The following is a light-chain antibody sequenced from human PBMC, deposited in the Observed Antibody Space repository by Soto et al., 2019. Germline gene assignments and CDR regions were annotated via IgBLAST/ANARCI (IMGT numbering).Light chain of an antibody. CDR1: SSDVGGYNY. J-gene: IGLJ3*02. CDR2: EVS. Sequence: QSALTQPPSASGSPGQSVTISCAGTSSDVGGYNYVSWYQQYPGKVPKLMIYEVSERPSGVPDRFSGSKSGNTAFLTVSGLQAEDEADYYCCSYARGSRAFGGGTKLTVL. CDR3: CSYARGSRA. V-gene: IGLV2-8*01.